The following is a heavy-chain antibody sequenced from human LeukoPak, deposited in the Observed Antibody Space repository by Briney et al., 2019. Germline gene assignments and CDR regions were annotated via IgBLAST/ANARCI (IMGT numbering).Heavy chain of an antibody. D-gene: IGHD3-22*01. J-gene: IGHJ4*02. V-gene: IGHV5-51*01. Sequence: GESLKISCKGSGYSFTSYWIGWVRQMPGKGLEWMGIIYPGDSDTRYSPSFQGQVTISADKSISTAYLQWSSLKASDTAMYYCARLLYYYDSSGYYPGGFDYWGQGTLVTVS. CDR2: IYPGDSDT. CDR1: GYSFTSYW. CDR3: ARLLYYYDSSGYYPGGFDY.